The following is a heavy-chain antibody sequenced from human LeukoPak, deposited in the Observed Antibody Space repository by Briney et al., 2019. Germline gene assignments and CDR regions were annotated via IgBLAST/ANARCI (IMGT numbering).Heavy chain of an antibody. CDR2: IKQDGSEK. CDR3: ARELDYYYGMDV. V-gene: IGHV3-7*01. D-gene: IGHD6-6*01. CDR1: GLTFSSYW. Sequence: GGSLRLSCAASGLTFSSYWMSWVRQAPGKGLEWVANIKQDGSEKYYVDSVKGRFTISRDNAKNSLYLQMNSLRAEDTAVYYCARELDYYYGMDVWGQGTTVTVSS. J-gene: IGHJ6*02.